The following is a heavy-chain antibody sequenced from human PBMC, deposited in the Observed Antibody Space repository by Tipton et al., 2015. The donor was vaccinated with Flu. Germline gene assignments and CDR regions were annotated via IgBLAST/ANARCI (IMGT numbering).Heavy chain of an antibody. CDR1: GFTVSSNY. CDR3: ARDSGYYSFDY. Sequence: SLRLSCAASGFTVSSNYMSWVRQAPGKGPEWVSVIYSGGSTYYADSVKGRFTISRDNSKNTLYLQMNSLRAEDTAVYYCARDSGYYSFDYWGQGTLVTVSS. CDR2: IYSGGST. J-gene: IGHJ4*02. V-gene: IGHV3-53*01. D-gene: IGHD3-22*01.